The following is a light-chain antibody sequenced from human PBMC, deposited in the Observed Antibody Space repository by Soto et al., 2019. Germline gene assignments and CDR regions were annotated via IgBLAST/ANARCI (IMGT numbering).Light chain of an antibody. CDR1: QAISSY. CDR2: AAS. J-gene: IGKJ5*01. CDR3: QQHNTYPIT. Sequence: DIQMTQSPSSLSASIGDRVTITCRASQAISSYLAWFQQKPGKAPKSLISAASTLRRGGTSRFSGSGSGTEFTLTISSPQPEDVATYYCQQHNTYPITFGQGTRLEI. V-gene: IGKV1-16*01.